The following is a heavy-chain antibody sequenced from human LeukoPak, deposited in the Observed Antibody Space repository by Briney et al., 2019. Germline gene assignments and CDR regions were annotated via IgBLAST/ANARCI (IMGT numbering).Heavy chain of an antibody. CDR2: IYYSGST. V-gene: IGHV4-39*07. Sequence: SETLSLTCTVSGGSISSSSYYWGWIRQPPGKGLEWIGSIYYSGSTYYNPSLKSRVTISVDTSKNQFSLKLSSVTAADTAVYYCARQITCPGSGYDCESRWFDPWGQGTLVTVSS. CDR3: ARQITCPGSGYDCESRWFDP. J-gene: IGHJ5*02. D-gene: IGHD5-12*01. CDR1: GGSISSSSYY.